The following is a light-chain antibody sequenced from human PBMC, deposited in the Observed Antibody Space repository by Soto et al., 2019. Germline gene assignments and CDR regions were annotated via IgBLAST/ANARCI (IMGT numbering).Light chain of an antibody. J-gene: IGLJ2*01. CDR3: AAWDDSLSGVL. Sequence: QSVLTQSPSASGTPGQRVTISCSGSSSNIGSNYVYWYQQLPGTVPQLLIYRNSERPSGVPDRFSGSKSGTSASLAISGLRSGDEADYYCAAWDDSLSGVLFGGGTKLPVL. V-gene: IGLV1-47*01. CDR2: RNS. CDR1: SSNIGSNY.